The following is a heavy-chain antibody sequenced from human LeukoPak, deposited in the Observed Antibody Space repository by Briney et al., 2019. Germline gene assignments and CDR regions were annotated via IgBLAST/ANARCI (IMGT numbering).Heavy chain of an antibody. D-gene: IGHD3-10*01. CDR1: GGSIGSSSYY. CDR3: ARVDELLWFGELLSNWFDP. Sequence: PSETLSLTCTVSGGSIGSSSYYWGWIRQPPGEGLEWIGSIYYSGNTYYNPSLKSRVTISVDTSKNQFSLKLSSVTAADTAVYYCARVDELLWFGELLSNWFDPWGQGTLVTVSS. V-gene: IGHV4-39*07. CDR2: IYYSGNT. J-gene: IGHJ5*02.